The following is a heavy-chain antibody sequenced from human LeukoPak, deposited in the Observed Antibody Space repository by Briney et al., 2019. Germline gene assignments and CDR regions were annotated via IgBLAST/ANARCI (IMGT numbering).Heavy chain of an antibody. CDR3: AKDAWVRGEEGFFDY. CDR2: IRYDGSNK. V-gene: IGHV3-30*02. CDR1: GFTFSSYG. J-gene: IGHJ4*02. Sequence: GGSLRLSCAASGFTFSSYGMHWVRQAPGKGLEWVAFIRYDGSNKYYADSVKGRFTISRDNSKNTLHLQMNSLRAEDTAVYYCAKDAWVRGEEGFFDYWGQGTLVTVSS. D-gene: IGHD3-10*01.